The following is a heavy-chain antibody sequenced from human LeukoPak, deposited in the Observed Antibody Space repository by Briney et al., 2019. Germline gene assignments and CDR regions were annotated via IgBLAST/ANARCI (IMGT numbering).Heavy chain of an antibody. CDR3: AREYINYVKDY. V-gene: IGHV3-33*01. D-gene: IGHD4-11*01. J-gene: IGHJ4*02. CDR2: IWSDGSYK. Sequence: GGSLRLSCAASGFTFRTHGMHWVRQAPGKGLEWVAVIWSDGSYKYYADSVKGRFTISRDFSKNTLYLQMNSLRAEDTAVYYGAREYINYVKDYWGQGTLVTVSS. CDR1: GFTFRTHG.